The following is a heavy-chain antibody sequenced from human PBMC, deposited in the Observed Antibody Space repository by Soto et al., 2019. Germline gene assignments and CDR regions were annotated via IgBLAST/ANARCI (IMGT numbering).Heavy chain of an antibody. CDR3: ARDGYSTSSDWPWFDA. CDR2: ITSSGTTI. J-gene: IGHJ5*02. V-gene: IGHV3-48*02. Sequence: EAQLVESGGGLVQPGGSLRLSCAASGFTFSVYTMHWVRQSPGKGLAWISSITSSGTTISYADSVKGRFTISRDNAKSSLFLHMDTLRDEDTAVYYCARDGYSTSSDWPWFDAWGQGTLVTVSS. CDR1: GFTFSVYT. D-gene: IGHD6-6*01.